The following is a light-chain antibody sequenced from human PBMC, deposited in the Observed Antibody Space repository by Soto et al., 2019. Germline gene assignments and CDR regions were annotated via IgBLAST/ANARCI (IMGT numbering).Light chain of an antibody. CDR2: EVT. J-gene: IGLJ3*02. V-gene: IGLV2-14*01. CDR3: SSYTRQNTRG. CDR1: SSDVGGYNF. Sequence: QSALTQPASVSGSPGQSITISCTGTSSDVGGYNFVSWYQQHPGKAPKLMIYEVTNRPSGVSSRFSGSKSGNTASLTISGLQTEDEADYFCSSYTRQNTRGFGGGTKLTVL.